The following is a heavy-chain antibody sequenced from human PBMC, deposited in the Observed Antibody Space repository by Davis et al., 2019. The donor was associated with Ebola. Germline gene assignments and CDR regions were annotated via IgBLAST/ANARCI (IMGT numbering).Heavy chain of an antibody. V-gene: IGHV1-46*01. D-gene: IGHD4-23*01. J-gene: IGHJ6*02. Sequence: ASVKVSCKASGYTFTNYYMHWVRQAPGQGLEWMGMINPNDGRTIYAQKFQGRVTITADKSTSTAYMELSSLRSEDTAVYYCASRTTVVTPSYGMDVWGQGTTVTVSS. CDR3: ASRTTVVTPSYGMDV. CDR1: GYTFTNYY. CDR2: INPNDGRT.